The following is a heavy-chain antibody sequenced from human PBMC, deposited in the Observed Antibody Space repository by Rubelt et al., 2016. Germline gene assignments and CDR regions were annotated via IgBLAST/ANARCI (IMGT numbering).Heavy chain of an antibody. CDR2: IYYSGST. J-gene: IGHJ4*02. V-gene: IGHV4-34*02. CDR3: ARRSYGDFDY. CDR1: GGSFSGFH. D-gene: IGHD4-17*01. Sequence: QVQLQQWGAGLLKPSETLSLTCAVYGGSFSGFHWVWIRQPPGKGLEWIGGIYYSGSTYYNPSLKSRVTISVDTSKTQFSRKLSSVTAADTAVYYCARRSYGDFDYWGQGTLVTVSS.